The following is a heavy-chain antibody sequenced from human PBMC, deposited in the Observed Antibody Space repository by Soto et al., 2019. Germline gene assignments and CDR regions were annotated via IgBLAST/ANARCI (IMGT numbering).Heavy chain of an antibody. CDR2: INTNTGNP. Sequence: GXSVKVSCKASGYTFTSYAMNWVRQAPGQGLEWMGWINTNTGNPTYAQGFTGRFVFSLDTSVSTAYLQICSLKAEDTAVYYCARVYSSSWYDEYHYGMDVRRQGTTVTVSS. V-gene: IGHV7-4-1*01. CDR1: GYTFTSYA. CDR3: ARVYSSSWYDEYHYGMDV. D-gene: IGHD6-13*01. J-gene: IGHJ6*02.